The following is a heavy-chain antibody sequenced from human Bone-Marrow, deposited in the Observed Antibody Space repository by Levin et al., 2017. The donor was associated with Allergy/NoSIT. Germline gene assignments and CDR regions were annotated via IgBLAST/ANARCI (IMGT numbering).Heavy chain of an antibody. V-gene: IGHV4-39*07. CDR2: IFSRGTT. J-gene: IGHJ5*02. D-gene: IGHD1-7*01. CDR3: VKEGGVAQNFFDP. CDR1: GASITSTNYY. Sequence: SQTLSLTCTVSGASITSTNYYWGWIRQSPGKGLGWIGNIFSRGTTYYNPSLESRVTLSLDTSKNQFSLKLSSVAAADTAVYFCVKEGGVAQNFFDPWGQGTLVTVSS.